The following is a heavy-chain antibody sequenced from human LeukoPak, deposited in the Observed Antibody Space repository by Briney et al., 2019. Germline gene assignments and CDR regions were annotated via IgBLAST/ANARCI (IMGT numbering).Heavy chain of an antibody. J-gene: IGHJ3*02. Sequence: GGSLRLSCAASGFTFSSYWMSWVRQAPGKGLEWVANIKQDGSEKYYVDSVKSRFTISRDNAKNSLYLQMNSLRAEDTAVYYCIAAATNAFDIWGQGTMVTVSS. D-gene: IGHD6-13*01. CDR3: IAAATNAFDI. CDR2: IKQDGSEK. V-gene: IGHV3-7*01. CDR1: GFTFSSYW.